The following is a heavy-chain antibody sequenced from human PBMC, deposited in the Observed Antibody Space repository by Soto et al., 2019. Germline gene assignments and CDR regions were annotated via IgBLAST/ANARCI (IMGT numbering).Heavy chain of an antibody. CDR2: ISAYNGNT. Sequence: ASVKVSCKASGYTFTSYGISWVRQAPGQGLEWMGWISAYNGNTNYAQKLQGRVTMTTDTSTSTAYMELRSLGSDDTAVYYCARAGFRYCSSTSCYSWFDPWGQGTLVTVSS. D-gene: IGHD2-2*01. J-gene: IGHJ5*02. V-gene: IGHV1-18*01. CDR1: GYTFTSYG. CDR3: ARAGFRYCSSTSCYSWFDP.